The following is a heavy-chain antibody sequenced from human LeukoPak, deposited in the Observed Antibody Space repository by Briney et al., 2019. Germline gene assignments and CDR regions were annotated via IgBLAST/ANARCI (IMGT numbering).Heavy chain of an antibody. CDR1: GFTFSSYW. D-gene: IGHD1-26*01. Sequence: QPGGSLRLSCAASGFTFSSYWMHWVRQAPGKGLVWVSRIKTDGSSTYYADSVTGRFTISRDNAKNTLFLQMNSLRAEDTAVYYCARASFIVGTTDVWGKGTTVTVSS. CDR2: IKTDGSST. CDR3: ARASFIVGTTDV. J-gene: IGHJ6*04. V-gene: IGHV3-74*01.